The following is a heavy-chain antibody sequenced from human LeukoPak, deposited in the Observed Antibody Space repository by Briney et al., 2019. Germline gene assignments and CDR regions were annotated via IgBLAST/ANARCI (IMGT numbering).Heavy chain of an antibody. CDR1: RYTFTSYD. CDR3: ARRSTIFGVVIINY. J-gene: IGHJ4*02. CDR2: MNPNSGNT. Sequence: ASVKVSCKASRYTFTSYDINWLRQATGQGLEWMGWMNPNSGNTGYAQKFQGRVTMTRNTSISTAYMELSSLRSEDTAVYYCARRSTIFGVVIINYWGQGTLVTVSS. D-gene: IGHD3-3*01. V-gene: IGHV1-8*01.